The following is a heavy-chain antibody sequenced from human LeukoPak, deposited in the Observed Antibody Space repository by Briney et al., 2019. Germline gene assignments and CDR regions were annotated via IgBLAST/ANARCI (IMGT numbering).Heavy chain of an antibody. V-gene: IGHV3-30*02. CDR2: IRYDGGNA. Sequence: GGSLRLSCAASGFTLSCCGMHWVRQAPGKGLEWVAFIRYDGGNAYYADSVKGRFAISRDNSQKKMYLQMNSLRAEDTAVYYCAKDRGKGGDAFDIWGQGTMVTVSS. J-gene: IGHJ3*02. D-gene: IGHD3-10*01. CDR1: GFTLSCCG. CDR3: AKDRGKGGDAFDI.